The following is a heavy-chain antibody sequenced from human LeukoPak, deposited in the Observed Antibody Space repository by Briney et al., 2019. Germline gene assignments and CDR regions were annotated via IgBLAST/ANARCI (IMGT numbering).Heavy chain of an antibody. D-gene: IGHD3-22*01. Sequence: ASVKVSCKASGYTFTHYAMNWVRQAPGQGLEWMGWINTNTGNPTYAQAFTGRFVFSLDTSVSTAYLQISSLKAEDTAVYYCARGDLADWDYYDSSGYYRLEAFDIWGPGTMVTVSS. CDR1: GYTFTHYA. J-gene: IGHJ3*02. CDR3: ARGDLADWDYYDSSGYYRLEAFDI. CDR2: INTNTGNP. V-gene: IGHV7-4-1*02.